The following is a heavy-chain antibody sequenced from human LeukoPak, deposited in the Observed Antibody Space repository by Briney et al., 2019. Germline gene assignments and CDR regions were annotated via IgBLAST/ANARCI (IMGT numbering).Heavy chain of an antibody. Sequence: GESLKISCKGSGYSFSSYWIAWVRQMPGKGLEWMEIIYPGDSETKYSPPFQGQVTISADKSISTAYLQWSSLKASDTAIYYCARLAGVLLSKTNWFDPWGQGTLVTVSS. D-gene: IGHD2-15*01. J-gene: IGHJ5*02. CDR3: ARLAGVLLSKTNWFDP. CDR1: GYSFSSYW. CDR2: IYPGDSET. V-gene: IGHV5-51*01.